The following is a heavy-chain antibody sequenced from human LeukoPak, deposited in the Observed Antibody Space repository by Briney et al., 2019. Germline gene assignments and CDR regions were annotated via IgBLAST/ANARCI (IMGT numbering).Heavy chain of an antibody. D-gene: IGHD3-10*01. Sequence: SETLSLTCTVSGGSISSYFWSWIRQPPGKGLEWIGYIFYSGSTNYNPSLKSRVTISIDTSKSQFSLKLSSVTAADTAVYYCASSSMVRGVTLFDYWGQGTLVTVSS. CDR3: ASSSMVRGVTLFDY. V-gene: IGHV4-59*01. CDR2: IFYSGST. J-gene: IGHJ4*02. CDR1: GGSISSYF.